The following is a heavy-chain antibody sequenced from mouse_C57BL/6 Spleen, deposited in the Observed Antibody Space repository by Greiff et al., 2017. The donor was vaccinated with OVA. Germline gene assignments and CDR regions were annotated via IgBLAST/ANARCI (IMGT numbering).Heavy chain of an antibody. CDR3: AIYYGNYGGYAMDY. J-gene: IGHJ4*01. D-gene: IGHD2-1*01. V-gene: IGHV1-64*01. Sequence: QVQLQQPGAELVKPGASVKLSCKASGYTFTSYWMHWVKQRPGQGLEWIGMIHPNSGSTNYNEKFKSKATLTVDKSSSTAYMQLSSLTSEDSAVYYCAIYYGNYGGYAMDYWGQGTSVTVSS. CDR2: IHPNSGST. CDR1: GYTFTSYW.